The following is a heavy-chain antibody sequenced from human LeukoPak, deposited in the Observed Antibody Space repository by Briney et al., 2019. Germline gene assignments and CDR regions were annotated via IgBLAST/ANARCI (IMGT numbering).Heavy chain of an antibody. CDR3: ARPSSSSPTNWFDP. V-gene: IGHV4-39*01. D-gene: IGHD6-13*01. Sequence: SETLSLTCTVSGGSISSSSYYWGWIRQPPGKGLEWIGSIYYSGSTYYNPSLKSRVTISVYTSKNQFSLKLSSVTAADTAVYYCARPSSSSPTNWFDPWGQGTLVTVSS. CDR1: GGSISSSSYY. J-gene: IGHJ5*02. CDR2: IYYSGST.